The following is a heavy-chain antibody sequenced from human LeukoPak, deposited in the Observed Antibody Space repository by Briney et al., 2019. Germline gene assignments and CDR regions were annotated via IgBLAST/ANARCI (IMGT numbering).Heavy chain of an antibody. CDR2: IHYTGST. D-gene: IGHD3-22*01. CDR1: GGSISSYY. CDR3: ASGDGYYDSSALDY. Sequence: SETLSLTCTVSGGSISSYYWSWIRQSPGKGLECIGYIHYTGSTNYNPSLKSRVTMSVDTSKNQFSLKLSSVTAADTAVYYCASGDGYYDSSALDYWGQGTLVTVSS. V-gene: IGHV4-59*12. J-gene: IGHJ4*02.